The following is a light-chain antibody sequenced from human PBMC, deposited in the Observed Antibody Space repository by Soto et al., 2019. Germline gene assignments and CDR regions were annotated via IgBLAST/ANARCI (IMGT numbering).Light chain of an antibody. J-gene: IGKJ4*01. V-gene: IGKV3-11*01. CDR2: DAS. CDR3: QQHINRLS. CDR1: QSVSNY. Sequence: EIVLTQSPATLSLSPGERATLSCRASQSVSNYLAWYRQKPGQAPRLLIHDASTRATGIPARFSGSGSGTDFTLTITTLEPEDFAVYYCQQHINRLSFGGGTKVDIK.